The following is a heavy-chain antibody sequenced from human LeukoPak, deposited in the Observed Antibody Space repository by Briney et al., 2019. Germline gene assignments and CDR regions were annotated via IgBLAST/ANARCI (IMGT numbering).Heavy chain of an antibody. D-gene: IGHD2-15*01. J-gene: IGHJ5*02. V-gene: IGHV3-23*01. CDR1: GFTFSSYA. Sequence: GGSLRLSCAASGFTFSSYAMSWVRQAPGKGLGWVSAISGSGGSTYYADSVKGRFTISRDNSKNTLYLQMNSLRAEDTAVYYCAKRGKYCSGGSCYYLDPWGQGTLVTVSS. CDR2: ISGSGGST. CDR3: AKRGKYCSGGSCYYLDP.